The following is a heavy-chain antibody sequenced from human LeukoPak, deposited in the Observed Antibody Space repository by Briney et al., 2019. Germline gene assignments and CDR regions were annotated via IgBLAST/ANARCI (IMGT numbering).Heavy chain of an antibody. CDR3: AKFSSTILGYYYYGMDV. V-gene: IGHV3-23*01. D-gene: IGHD2-2*01. Sequence: GRSLRLSCAASGFTFSSYAMSWVRQAPGKGLEWVSSLSGSGVSTYHADSVKGRFTISRDNSKNTLYLKMNSLRAEDTAVYYCAKFSSTILGYYYYGMDVWGQGTTVTVSS. CDR1: GFTFSSYA. CDR2: LSGSGVST. J-gene: IGHJ6*02.